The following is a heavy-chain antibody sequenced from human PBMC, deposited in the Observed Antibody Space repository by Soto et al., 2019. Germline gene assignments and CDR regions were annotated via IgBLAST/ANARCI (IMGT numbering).Heavy chain of an antibody. CDR1: GGTFSSYT. J-gene: IGHJ6*03. Sequence: GASVKVSCKASGGTFSSYTISWVRQAPGQGLEWMGRIIPILGIANYAQKFQGRVTITADKSTSTAYMELSSLRSEDTAVYYCARSLVREISVATMRDYYYYYYMDVWGKGTTVTVSS. D-gene: IGHD5-12*01. CDR3: ARSLVREISVATMRDYYYYYYMDV. CDR2: IIPILGIA. V-gene: IGHV1-69*02.